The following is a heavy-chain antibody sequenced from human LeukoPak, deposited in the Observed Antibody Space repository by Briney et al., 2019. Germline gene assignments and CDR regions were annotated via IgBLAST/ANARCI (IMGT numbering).Heavy chain of an antibody. CDR1: GYSISSGYY. V-gene: IGHV4-38-2*01. CDR3: ASLYYDFWSGYSDYWYFDL. D-gene: IGHD3-3*01. Sequence: PSETLSLTCAVSGYSISSGYYWGWIRQPPGKGLEWIGSIYHSGSTYYNPSLKSRVTTSVDTSKNQLSLKLSSVTAADTAVYYCASLYYDFWSGYSDYWYFDLWGRGTLVTVSS. CDR2: IYHSGST. J-gene: IGHJ2*01.